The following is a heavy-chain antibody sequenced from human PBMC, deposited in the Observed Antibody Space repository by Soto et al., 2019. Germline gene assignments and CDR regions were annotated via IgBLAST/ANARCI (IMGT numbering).Heavy chain of an antibody. D-gene: IGHD6-19*01. Sequence: PGGSLRLSCAASNFAFTNAYMSWVRQAPGKGLEWVGRIKSKTDGGTTDYAAPVKGRFTISRDDSKNTLYLQMNSLKTEDTAVYYCTTQYSSGWYVAFDIWGQGTMVTVSS. J-gene: IGHJ3*02. CDR3: TTQYSSGWYVAFDI. V-gene: IGHV3-15*01. CDR1: NFAFTNAY. CDR2: IKSKTDGGTT.